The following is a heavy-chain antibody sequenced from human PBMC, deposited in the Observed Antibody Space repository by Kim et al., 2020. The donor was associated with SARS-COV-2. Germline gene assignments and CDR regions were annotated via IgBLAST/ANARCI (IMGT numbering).Heavy chain of an antibody. V-gene: IGHV3-30*01. CDR3: ARDANTVTWNYYYYYYMDV. Sequence: GRLTISRDNSKNTLYLQMNSLRAEDTAVYYCARDANTVTWNYYYYYYMDVWGKGTTVTVSS. D-gene: IGHD4-4*01. J-gene: IGHJ6*03.